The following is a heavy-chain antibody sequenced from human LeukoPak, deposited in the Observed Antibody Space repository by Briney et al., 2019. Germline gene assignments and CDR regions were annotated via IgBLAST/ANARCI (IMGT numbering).Heavy chain of an antibody. Sequence: GGSLRLSCTASGFTFGDYTMSWVRQAPGKGLEWVGCSRSQNYGGTTEYAASVKGRFTISRDDSKSIAYLQMNSLKTEDTAVYFCTRSRQLDYWGQGTLVTVSS. D-gene: IGHD2-2*01. V-gene: IGHV3-49*04. CDR2: SRSQNYGGTT. CDR1: GFTFGDYT. J-gene: IGHJ4*02. CDR3: TRSRQLDY.